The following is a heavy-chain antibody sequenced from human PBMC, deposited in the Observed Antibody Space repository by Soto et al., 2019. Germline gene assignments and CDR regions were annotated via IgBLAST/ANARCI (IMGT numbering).Heavy chain of an antibody. J-gene: IGHJ4*02. CDR1: GGSINSGGYY. CDR2: IYYSGST. V-gene: IGHV4-31*02. Sequence: NPSETLSLTCTVSGGSINSGGYYWSWIRQHPGKGLEWIGYIYYSGSTYYNPSLKSRVTISVDTSKNQFSLKLSSVTAADTAVYYCARTTRDGYNYRPQGDFDYWGQGTLVTVSS. CDR3: ARTTRDGYNYRPQGDFDY. D-gene: IGHD5-12*01.